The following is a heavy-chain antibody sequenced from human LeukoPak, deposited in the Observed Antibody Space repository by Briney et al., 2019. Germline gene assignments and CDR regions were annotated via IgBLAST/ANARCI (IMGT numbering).Heavy chain of an antibody. V-gene: IGHV4-38-2*02. CDR3: ARGITMIVVAPPD. D-gene: IGHD3-22*01. J-gene: IGHJ4*02. CDR2: IYHSGST. CDR1: GYSISSGYY. Sequence: SETLSLTCTVSGYSISSGYYWGWIRQPPGKGLEWIGSIYHSGSTYYNPSLKSRVTISVDKSKNQFSLKLSSVTAADTAVYYCARGITMIVVAPPDWGQGTLVTVSS.